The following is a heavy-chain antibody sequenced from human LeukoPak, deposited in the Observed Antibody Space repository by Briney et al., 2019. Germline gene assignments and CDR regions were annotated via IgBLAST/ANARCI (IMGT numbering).Heavy chain of an antibody. Sequence: GGSLRLSCAASGFTSSSYAMSWVRQAPGKGLEWVSAISGSGGSTYSADSVKGRFTISRDNSKNTLYLQMNSLRAEDTAVYYCARDVSTPQDYWGQGTLVTVSS. CDR1: GFTSSSYA. D-gene: IGHD2/OR15-2a*01. V-gene: IGHV3-23*01. J-gene: IGHJ4*02. CDR2: ISGSGGST. CDR3: ARDVSTPQDY.